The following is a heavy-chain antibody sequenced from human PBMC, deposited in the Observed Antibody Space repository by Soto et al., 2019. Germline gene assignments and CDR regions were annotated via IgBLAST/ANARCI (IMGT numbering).Heavy chain of an antibody. CDR1: GYTFTSYA. Sequence: GASVKVSCKASGYTFTSYAMHWVRQAPGQRLEWMGWINAGNGNTKYSQKFQGRVTITRDTSASTAYMELSSLRSEDTAVYYCARDGAYGDYVYDYYYYMDVWGKGTTGTVSS. CDR2: INAGNGNT. J-gene: IGHJ6*03. V-gene: IGHV1-3*01. D-gene: IGHD4-17*01. CDR3: ARDGAYGDYVYDYYYYMDV.